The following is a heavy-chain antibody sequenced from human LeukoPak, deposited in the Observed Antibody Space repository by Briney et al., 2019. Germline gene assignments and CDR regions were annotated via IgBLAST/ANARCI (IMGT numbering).Heavy chain of an antibody. CDR2: IRYDGTNK. J-gene: IGHJ4*02. CDR3: TKSRWTPTD. Sequence: GGSLRLSCAASGFIFSSYGMHWVRQAPGKGLEWVAFIRYDGTNKYYADSVKGRFTISKDNSKNTLYLQMNTLRAEDTAMYYCTKSRWTPTDWGQGALVTVSS. V-gene: IGHV3-30*02. D-gene: IGHD4-23*01. CDR1: GFIFSSYG.